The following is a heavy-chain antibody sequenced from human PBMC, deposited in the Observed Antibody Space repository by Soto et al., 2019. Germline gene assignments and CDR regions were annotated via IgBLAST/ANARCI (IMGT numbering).Heavy chain of an antibody. CDR2: ISAYNGNT. Sequence: ASVKVSCKASGYTFTSYGISCVRQAPGQGLEWMGWISAYNGNTNYAQKLQGRVTMTTDTSTSTAYMELRSLRSDDTAVYYCARDAQVDTAMIYYYYYYGMDVWGQGTTVTVSS. V-gene: IGHV1-18*01. CDR3: ARDAQVDTAMIYYYYYYGMDV. D-gene: IGHD5-18*01. J-gene: IGHJ6*02. CDR1: GYTFTSYG.